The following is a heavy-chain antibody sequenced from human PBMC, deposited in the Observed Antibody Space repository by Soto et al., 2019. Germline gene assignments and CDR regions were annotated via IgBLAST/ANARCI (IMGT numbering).Heavy chain of an antibody. V-gene: IGHV3-23*01. CDR2: ISGSGGST. Sequence: GGSLRLSCAASGFTFSSYAMSWVRQAPGKGLEWVSAISGSGGSTYYAESVKGRFTISRDNSKNTLYLQMNSLRAEDTAVYYCANPSDIVVVRPGPGTDYYYMDVWGKGTTVTVSS. CDR3: ANPSDIVVVRPGPGTDYYYMDV. D-gene: IGHD2-2*01. J-gene: IGHJ6*03. CDR1: GFTFSSYA.